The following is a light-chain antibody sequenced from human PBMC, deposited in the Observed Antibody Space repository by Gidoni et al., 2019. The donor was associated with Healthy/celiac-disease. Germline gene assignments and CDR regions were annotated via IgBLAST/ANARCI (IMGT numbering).Light chain of an antibody. J-gene: IGKJ4*01. Sequence: EIVLTQSPGTLSLSPGERATLSCRASQSVSSSYLAWYQQKPGQAPRLLIYGASSRATGIPDRFSGSGSGTDFTLTISRLEPEDFAVYYCQQYGSSPFFGGXTKVGIK. CDR2: GAS. CDR3: QQYGSSPF. V-gene: IGKV3-20*01. CDR1: QSVSSSY.